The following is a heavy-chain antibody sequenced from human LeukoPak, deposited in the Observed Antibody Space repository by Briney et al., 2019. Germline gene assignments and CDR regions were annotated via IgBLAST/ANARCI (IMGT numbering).Heavy chain of an antibody. D-gene: IGHD2-15*01. J-gene: IGHJ6*04. CDR1: GFTFSSYS. CDR3: AHTPRTSPDV. CDR2: INSDGSST. V-gene: IGHV3-74*01. Sequence: SGGSLRLSCAASGFTFSSYSMNWVRQAPGKGLVWVSRINSDGSSTSYADSVKGRFTISRDNTKNTLYLQMNSLRAEDTAVYYCAHTPRTSPDVWGKGTTVTVSS.